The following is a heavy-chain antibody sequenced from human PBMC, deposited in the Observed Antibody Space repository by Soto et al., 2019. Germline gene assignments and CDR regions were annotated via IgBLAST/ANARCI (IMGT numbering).Heavy chain of an antibody. J-gene: IGHJ5*02. D-gene: IGHD3-10*01. CDR1: GGSISSGGYY. Sequence: QVQLQESGPGLVKPSQTLSLTCTVSGGSISSGGYYWSWIRQHPGKGLEWIGYIYHIGRTYYNPSLTRRVTIPVDTSKKQCSLKLSSVTAADTAVYYCARGSVPGWFDPWGQGTLVTVSS. CDR2: IYHIGRT. CDR3: ARGSVPGWFDP. V-gene: IGHV4-31*03.